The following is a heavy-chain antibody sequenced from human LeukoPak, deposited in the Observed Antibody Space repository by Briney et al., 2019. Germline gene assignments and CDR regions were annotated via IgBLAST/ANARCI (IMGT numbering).Heavy chain of an antibody. CDR3: ARVPRYSSGWVASWFDP. CDR1: GYTFTGYY. J-gene: IGHJ5*02. CDR2: INPNSGGT. Sequence: ASVKVSCKASGYTFTGYYMHWVRQAPGQGLEWMGWINPNSGGTNYAQKFQGRVTMTRDTSTSTAYMELSRPRSDDTAVYCCARVPRYSSGWVASWFDPWGQGTLVTVSS. D-gene: IGHD6-19*01. V-gene: IGHV1-2*02.